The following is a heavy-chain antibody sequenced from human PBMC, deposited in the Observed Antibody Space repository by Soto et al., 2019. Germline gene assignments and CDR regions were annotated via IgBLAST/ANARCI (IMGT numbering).Heavy chain of an antibody. CDR3: AKTPLTILPGIFWFDP. D-gene: IGHD3-3*01. Sequence: ASVKVSCKASGYTFTGYYMHWVRQAPGQGLEWMGWINPNSGGTNYAQKFQGRVTMTRDTSISTAHMELSRLRSDDTAVYYCAKTPLTILPGIFWFDPWGQGTLVTVSS. CDR2: INPNSGGT. V-gene: IGHV1-2*02. J-gene: IGHJ5*02. CDR1: GYTFTGYY.